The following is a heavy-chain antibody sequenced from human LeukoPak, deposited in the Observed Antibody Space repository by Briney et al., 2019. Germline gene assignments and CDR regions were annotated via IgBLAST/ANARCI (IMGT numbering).Heavy chain of an antibody. CDR2: ITGSGGST. J-gene: IGHJ3*02. Sequence: GGSLRLSCAASGFTFSIYAMTWGRQAPGKGRGWVSTITGSGGSTYYADSVKGRFTISRDNSQNTVHLKMNSLGAEDTAVYYCASRILSRGAFDIWGEGTMVTVSS. V-gene: IGHV3-23*01. CDR1: GFTFSIYA. CDR3: ASRILSRGAFDI. D-gene: IGHD3-10*01.